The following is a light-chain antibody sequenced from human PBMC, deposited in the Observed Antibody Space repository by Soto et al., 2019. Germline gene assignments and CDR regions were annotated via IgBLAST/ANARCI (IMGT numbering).Light chain of an antibody. CDR2: EVT. CDR3: SSYSRSTTYV. CDR1: SSDIGDYNF. Sequence: QSVLTQPASVSGSPGQSITISCTGTSSDIGDYNFVSWYQQHPGKAPKIIIYEVTDRPSGVSNRFSGSKSGNTASLTISGLQAEDEAVYHCSSYSRSTTYVFGTGTKLTVL. J-gene: IGLJ1*01. V-gene: IGLV2-14*01.